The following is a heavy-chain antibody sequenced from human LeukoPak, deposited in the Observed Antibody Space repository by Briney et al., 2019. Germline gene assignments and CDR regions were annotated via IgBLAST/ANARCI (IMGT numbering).Heavy chain of an antibody. CDR1: GGSISSSSYY. D-gene: IGHD2-15*01. CDR2: IYYSGST. Sequence: PSETLSLTCTVSGGSISSSSYYWSWIRQPPGKGLEWIGYIYYSGSTNYNPSLKSRVTISVDTSKNQFSLKLSSVTAADTAVYYCARDGGCSGGSCYWGNLISDNWFDPWGQGTLVTVSS. J-gene: IGHJ5*02. CDR3: ARDGGCSGGSCYWGNLISDNWFDP. V-gene: IGHV4-61*01.